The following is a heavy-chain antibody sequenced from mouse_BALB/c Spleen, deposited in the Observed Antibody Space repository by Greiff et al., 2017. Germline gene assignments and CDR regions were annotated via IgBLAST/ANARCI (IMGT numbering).Heavy chain of an antibody. CDR3: ARKGYGYAFAY. J-gene: IGHJ3*01. D-gene: IGHD1-2*01. CDR1: GYNFTSYW. Sequence: QVQLQQSGAELVKPGTSVKLSCKASGYNFTSYWINWVKLRPGQGLEWIGDIYPGSGSTNYNEKFKSKATLTVDTSSSTAYMQLSSLASEDSALYYCARKGYGYAFAYWGQGTLVTVSA. V-gene: IGHV1-55*01. CDR2: IYPGSGST.